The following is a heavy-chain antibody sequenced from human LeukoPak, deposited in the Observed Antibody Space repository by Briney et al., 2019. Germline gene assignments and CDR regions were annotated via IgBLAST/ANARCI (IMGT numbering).Heavy chain of an antibody. D-gene: IGHD6-19*01. CDR3: ARDESSGWYRLFDY. V-gene: IGHV3-30-3*01. CDR1: GFTFSSYA. CDR2: ISYDGSNK. J-gene: IGHJ4*02. Sequence: PGGSLRLSCAASGFTFSSYAMHWVRQAPGKGLEWVAVISYDGSNKYYADSVKGRFTISRDNSKNTLYLQMNSLRAEDTAVYYCARDESSGWYRLFDYWGRGTLVTVSS.